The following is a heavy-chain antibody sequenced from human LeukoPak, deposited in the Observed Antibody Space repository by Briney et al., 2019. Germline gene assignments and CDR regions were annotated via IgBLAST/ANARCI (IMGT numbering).Heavy chain of an antibody. CDR1: GYTFTSYY. CDR3: ARIGYCSSTSCYEDAFDN. V-gene: IGHV1-46*01. CDR2: INPSGGST. J-gene: IGHJ3*02. D-gene: IGHD2-2*01. Sequence: ASVKVSCKASGYTFTSYYMHWVRQAPGQGLEWMGIINPSGGSTSYAQKFQGRVTITRDTSTSTVYMELSSLRSEDTAVYYCARIGYCSSTSCYEDAFDNWCQGAMVTVSS.